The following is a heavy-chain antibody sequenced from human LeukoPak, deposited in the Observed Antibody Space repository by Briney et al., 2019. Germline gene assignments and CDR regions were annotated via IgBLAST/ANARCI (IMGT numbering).Heavy chain of an antibody. CDR1: GFTFSSYG. D-gene: IGHD3-22*01. CDR3: AKDLSQNYYDSSGYYYGGAFDI. V-gene: IGHV3-30*02. CDR2: IRYDGSNK. J-gene: IGHJ3*02. Sequence: PGGSLRLSCAASGFTFSSYGMHWVRQAPGKGLEWVAFIRYDGSNKDYADSVKGRFTISRDNSKNTLYLQMNSLRAEDTAVYYCAKDLSQNYYDSSGYYYGGAFDIWGQGTMVTVSS.